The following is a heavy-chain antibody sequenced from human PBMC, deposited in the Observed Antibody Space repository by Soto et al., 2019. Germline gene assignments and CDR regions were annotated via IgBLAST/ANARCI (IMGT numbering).Heavy chain of an antibody. V-gene: IGHV1-18*01. CDR1: GYTFTSYG. CDR3: SRDTGFRSDY. CDR2: ISAYNGNT. J-gene: IGHJ4*02. Sequence: QVQLVQSGAEVKKPGASVKVSCKASGYTFTSYGISWVRQAPGQGLEWMGWISAYNGNTNYAQKLQGRVTMTTDTPTSTAYMELTSPSSDDNAVYYRSRDTGFRSDYWGQCSLVTVSP.